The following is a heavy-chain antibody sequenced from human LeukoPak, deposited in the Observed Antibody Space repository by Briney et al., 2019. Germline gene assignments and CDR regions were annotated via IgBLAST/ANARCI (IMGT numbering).Heavy chain of an antibody. V-gene: IGHV4-34*12. CDR1: GGSFSGYY. CDR2: IIHSGST. J-gene: IGHJ6*03. Sequence: SETLSLTCAVYGGSFSGYYWNWIRQPPGKGLEWIGEIIHSGSTNYNPSLKSRVTISVDTSKNQFSLKLSSVTAADTAVYYCARNLPVITFGGVISLYYYYYYMDVWGKGTTVTISS. D-gene: IGHD3-16*01. CDR3: ARNLPVITFGGVISLYYYYYYMDV.